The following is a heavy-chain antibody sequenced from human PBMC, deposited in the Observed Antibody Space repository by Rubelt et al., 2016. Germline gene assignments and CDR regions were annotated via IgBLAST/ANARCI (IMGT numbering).Heavy chain of an antibody. Sequence: VQLVESGGGLVKPGGSLRLSCTASKFTFSDYYMSWIRQAPGKGLEWISYISSTSTYINYADSVKGRFTVSRAKANNSLYLQRKSLRAEDTAVYYCARDMDFDNWGQGTLVTVSS. CDR1: KFTFSDYY. V-gene: IGHV3-11*05. J-gene: IGHJ4*02. CDR2: ISSTSTYI. CDR3: ARDMDFDN.